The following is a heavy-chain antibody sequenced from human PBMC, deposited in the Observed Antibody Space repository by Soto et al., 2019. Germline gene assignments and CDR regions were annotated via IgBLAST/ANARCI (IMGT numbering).Heavy chain of an antibody. V-gene: IGHV3-11*03. D-gene: IGHD2-15*01. CDR3: AKRRGAGGHFDY. Sequence: LRLSCAASGFTFSDYYMSWIRQAPGKGLEWVSYISSSSSYTNYADSVRGRFTISRDNSKNTLSLQMNSLTAEDTAVYFCAKRRGAGGHFDYWGQGALVTVSS. CDR2: ISSSSSYT. CDR1: GFTFSDYY. J-gene: IGHJ4*02.